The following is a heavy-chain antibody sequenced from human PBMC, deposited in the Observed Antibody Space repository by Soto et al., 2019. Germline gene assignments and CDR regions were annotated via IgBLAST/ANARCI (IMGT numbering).Heavy chain of an antibody. CDR3: ATGGVYDSSGYSYLYDY. CDR1: GYTLTELS. Sequence: ASVKVSCKFSGYTLTELSMHWARQAPGKGLEWMGGFDPEDGETIYAQKFQGRVTMTEDTSTDTAYMELSSLRSEDTAVYYCATGGVYDSSGYSYLYDYWGQGTLVTVSS. D-gene: IGHD3-22*01. J-gene: IGHJ4*02. CDR2: FDPEDGET. V-gene: IGHV1-24*01.